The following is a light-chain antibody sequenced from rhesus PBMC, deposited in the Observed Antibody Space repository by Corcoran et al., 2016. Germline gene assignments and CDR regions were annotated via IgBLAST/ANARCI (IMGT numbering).Light chain of an antibody. J-gene: IGKJ2*01. Sequence: DIQMTQSPSSLSASVGDRVTITCQASQGISNWLAWYQQKPGKAPKLLIYAAYRLQSGVPSRFSGRGFGTEFTLTISSLQPDDFATYYCQQHTSNPYSFGQGTKVEIK. V-gene: IGKV1-33*02. CDR2: AAY. CDR1: QGISNW. CDR3: QQHTSNPYS.